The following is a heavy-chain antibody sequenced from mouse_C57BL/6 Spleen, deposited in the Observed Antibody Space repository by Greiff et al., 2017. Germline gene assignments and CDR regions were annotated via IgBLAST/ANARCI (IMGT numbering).Heavy chain of an antibody. CDR2: IYPGDGDT. CDR3: ARSAYDYDVYYAMDY. V-gene: IGHV1-82*01. Sequence: QVQLQQSGPELVKPGASVKISCKASGYAFSSSWMNWVKQRPGKGLEWIGRIYPGDGDTNYNGKFKGKATLTADQSYSTAFMQLSSLTSEDSAVYFCARSAYDYDVYYAMDYWGQGTSVTVSS. J-gene: IGHJ4*01. CDR1: GYAFSSSW. D-gene: IGHD2-4*01.